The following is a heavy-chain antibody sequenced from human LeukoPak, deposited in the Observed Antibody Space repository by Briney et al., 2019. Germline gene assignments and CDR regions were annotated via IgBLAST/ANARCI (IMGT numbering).Heavy chain of an antibody. CDR2: IKQDGSEK. CDR3: ARDSGTYYYDSSPYYFDY. V-gene: IGHV3-7*01. D-gene: IGHD3-22*01. Sequence: GGSVRLSCAASGFTFSSYWMSWVRQAPGKGLEWVAIIKQDGSEKYYVDSVKGRFTISRDNAKNSLYLQMNSLRAEDTAVYYCARDSGTYYYDSSPYYFDYWGQGTLVTVSS. CDR1: GFTFSSYW. J-gene: IGHJ4*02.